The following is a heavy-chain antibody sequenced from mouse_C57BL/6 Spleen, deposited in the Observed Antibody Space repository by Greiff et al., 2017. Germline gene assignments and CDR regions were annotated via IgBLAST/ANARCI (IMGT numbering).Heavy chain of an antibody. D-gene: IGHD2-5*01. J-gene: IGHJ2*01. CDR1: GYSITSGYY. V-gene: IGHV3-6*01. CDR2: ISYDGSN. CDR3: AREDYSIFDY. Sequence: EVQLQESGPGLVKPSQSLSLTCSVTGYSITSGYYWNWIRQFPGNKLERMGYISYDGSNNSNPSLKNRISITRDTSKNQFFLKLNSVTTEDTATYYCAREDYSIFDYWGQGTTLTVSS.